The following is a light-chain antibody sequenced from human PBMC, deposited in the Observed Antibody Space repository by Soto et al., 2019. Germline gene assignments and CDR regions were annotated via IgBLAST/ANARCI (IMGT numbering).Light chain of an antibody. CDR3: QQRSNWPRT. Sequence: EIMLTQSPATLSLSPGERATLSCRASQSVSSYLIWYQQKPGQAPRLLIYDVSNRATGIPARFSGSGSGIDFTLTISSLEPEDFAVYYCQQRSNWPRTFGQGTKVDIK. CDR1: QSVSSY. V-gene: IGKV3-11*01. J-gene: IGKJ1*01. CDR2: DVS.